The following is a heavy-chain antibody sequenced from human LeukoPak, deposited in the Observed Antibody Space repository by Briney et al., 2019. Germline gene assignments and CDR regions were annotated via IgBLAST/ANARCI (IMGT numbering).Heavy chain of an antibody. CDR3: AKDGEAAAGTPHDY. J-gene: IGHJ4*02. V-gene: IGHV3-30*02. CDR1: GFTFSSYG. CDR2: IRYDGSNK. Sequence: PGGSLRLSCAASGFTFSSYGMHWVRQAPGKGLEWVAFIRYDGSNKYYADSVKGRFTISRDNSKNTLYLQMNSLRAEDTAVYYCAKDGEAAAGTPHDYWGQGTLVTVSS. D-gene: IGHD6-13*01.